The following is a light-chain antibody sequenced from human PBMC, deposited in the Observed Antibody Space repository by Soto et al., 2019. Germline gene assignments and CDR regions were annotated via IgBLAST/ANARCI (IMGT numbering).Light chain of an antibody. CDR2: GGS. CDR3: QQYGRSPPYT. J-gene: IGKJ2*01. CDR1: QSLSSSY. V-gene: IGKV3-20*01. Sequence: EIVLTQSPATLSLSPGERATLSCRASQSLSSSYLAWYQQKPGQAPRLLIYGGSRRATGIPDRFSGSGSGTDFTLTISRLEPEDFAVYYCQQYGRSPPYTFGQGTKVEIK.